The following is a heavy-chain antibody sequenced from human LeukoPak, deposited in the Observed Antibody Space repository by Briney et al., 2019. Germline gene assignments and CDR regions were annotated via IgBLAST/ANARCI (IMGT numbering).Heavy chain of an antibody. Sequence: PSETLSLTCTVSGGSISSYYWSWIRQPAGKGLKWIGRIYTSGSTNYNPSLKSRVTMSVDTSKNQFSLKLSSVTAADTAVYYCARDDSYGYFDYWGQGTLVTVSS. CDR1: GGSISSYY. CDR2: IYTSGST. J-gene: IGHJ4*02. D-gene: IGHD5-18*01. V-gene: IGHV4-4*07. CDR3: ARDDSYGYFDY.